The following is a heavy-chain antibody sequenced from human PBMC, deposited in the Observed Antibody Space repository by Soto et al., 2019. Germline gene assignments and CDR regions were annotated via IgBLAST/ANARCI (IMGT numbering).Heavy chain of an antibody. V-gene: IGHV3-7*04. Sequence: PGGSLRLSCAASGFIFRDWFMSWIRQAPGKGLEWVGNIRQDGGEKFYVDSVKGRFTISRDNAKNSLFLQMNSLRAEDTAVYYCAREIVVARGASYFAYWGPGTLVTVTS. CDR1: GFIFRDWF. D-gene: IGHD2-2*01. CDR2: IRQDGGEK. CDR3: AREIVVARGASYFAY. J-gene: IGHJ4*02.